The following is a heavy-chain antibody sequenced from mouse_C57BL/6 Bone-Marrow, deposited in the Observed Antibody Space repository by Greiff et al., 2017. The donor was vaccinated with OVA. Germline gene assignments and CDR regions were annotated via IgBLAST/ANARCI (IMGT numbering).Heavy chain of an antibody. CDR2: ISYDGSN. CDR1: GYSITSGYY. CDR3: AREYDYDY. V-gene: IGHV3-6*01. D-gene: IGHD2-4*01. J-gene: IGHJ2*01. Sequence: EVQLQESGPGLVKPSQSLSLTCSVTGYSITSGYYWNWIRQFPGNKLEWMGYISYDGSNNYNPSLKNRISITRDTSKNQFFLKLNSVTTEDTATYYCAREYDYDYWGQGTTLTVSS.